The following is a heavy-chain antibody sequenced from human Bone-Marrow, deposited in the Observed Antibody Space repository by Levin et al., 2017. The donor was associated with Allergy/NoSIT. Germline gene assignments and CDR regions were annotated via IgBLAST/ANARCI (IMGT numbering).Heavy chain of an antibody. V-gene: IGHV1-18*01. J-gene: IGHJ4*02. CDR3: ARVSSQRPGIAVAGIDY. CDR2: ISAYNGNT. CDR1: GYTFTSYG. Sequence: ASVKVSCKASGYTFTSYGISWVRQAPGQGLEWMGWISAYNGNTNYAQKLQGRVTMTTDTSTSTAYMELRSLRSDDTAVYYCARVSSQRPGIAVAGIDYWGQGTLVTVSS. D-gene: IGHD6-19*01.